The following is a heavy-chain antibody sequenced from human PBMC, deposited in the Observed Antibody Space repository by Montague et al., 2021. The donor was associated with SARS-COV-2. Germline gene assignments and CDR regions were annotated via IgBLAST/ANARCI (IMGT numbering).Heavy chain of an antibody. J-gene: IGHJ4*02. V-gene: IGHV3-23*01. D-gene: IGHD1-1*01. CDR3: AKQRGTITTTFDY. CDR2: ISGSGGT. CDR1: GFPFNTYG. Sequence: YLRLSCAASGFPFNTYGMSWVRQAPGQGLEWVSCISGSGGTYYAGSVKVRFAISRDTSNNTLYLQMNSLRAEDTAIYYCAKQRGTITTTFDYWGQGSLVTVSS.